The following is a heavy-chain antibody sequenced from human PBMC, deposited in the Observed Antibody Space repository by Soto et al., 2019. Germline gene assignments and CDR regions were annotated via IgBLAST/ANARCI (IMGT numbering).Heavy chain of an antibody. J-gene: IGHJ6*02. Sequence: PSETLSLTCAVSGGSISSGGYSWSWIRQPPGKGLEWIGYIYHSGSTYYNPSLKSRVTISVDRSKNQFSLKLSSVTAADTAVYYCARCRIQLGDYYYYGMDVWGQGTTVTVSS. V-gene: IGHV4-30-2*01. CDR1: GGSISSGGYS. CDR3: ARCRIQLGDYYYYGMDV. D-gene: IGHD5-18*01. CDR2: IYHSGST.